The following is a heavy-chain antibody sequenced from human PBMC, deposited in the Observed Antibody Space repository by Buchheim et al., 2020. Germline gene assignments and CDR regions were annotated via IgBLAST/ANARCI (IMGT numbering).Heavy chain of an antibody. CDR3: AKDLRSDEDYYYYGMDV. J-gene: IGHJ6*02. CDR1: GGGGGRGG. V-gene: IGHV3-23*01. D-gene: IGHD5/OR15-5a*01. Sequence: EVQLLESGGGLVQPGGSLGGSGGGAGGGGGRGGGGGGGEARGEGLEWVSSFGTTAVSTYYADSVKGRFTISRDNSANPLYLKMNSLRAEDTAVYYCAKDLRSDEDYYYYGMDVWGQGTT. CDR2: FGTTAVST.